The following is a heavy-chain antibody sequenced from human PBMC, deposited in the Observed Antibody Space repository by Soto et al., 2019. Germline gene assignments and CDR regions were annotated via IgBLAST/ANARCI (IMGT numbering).Heavy chain of an antibody. CDR3: ARSRPNWNDLTFDY. CDR2: IFSKDEK. D-gene: IGHD1-20*01. V-gene: IGHV2-26*01. CDR1: GFSLSNARMG. J-gene: IGHJ4*02. Sequence: QVTLKESGPVLVKPTETLTLTCTVSGFSLSNARMGVSWIRQPPGKALEWLAHIFSKDEKPYSTSLKNRLTSSKDTPKSQVALTRTNMDPVDTATYYCARSRPNWNDLTFDYWGQGTLVTVSS.